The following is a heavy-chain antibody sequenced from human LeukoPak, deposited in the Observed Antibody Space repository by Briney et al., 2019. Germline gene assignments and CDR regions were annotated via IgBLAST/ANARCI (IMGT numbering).Heavy chain of an antibody. CDR1: GGSISSGGYS. CDR2: IYQSGST. V-gene: IGHV4-30-2*01. Sequence: PSQTLSLTCAVSGGSISSGGYSWSWLRQPPGKGLEWIGYIYQSGSTYYNPPLKSRVTISVDSSKNQCSLKLSSGTAADTAVYYCARLARGTGSDYNSPWFDPWGQRTLVTVSS. J-gene: IGHJ5*02. CDR3: ARLARGTGSDYNSPWFDP. D-gene: IGHD3-10*01.